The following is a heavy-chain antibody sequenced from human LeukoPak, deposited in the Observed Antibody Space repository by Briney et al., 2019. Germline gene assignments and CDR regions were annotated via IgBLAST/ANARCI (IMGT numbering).Heavy chain of an antibody. D-gene: IGHD3-22*01. CDR1: GFTFSDYY. V-gene: IGHV3-11*01. CDR2: ISTSAGTI. J-gene: IGHJ4*02. Sequence: GESLRLSCAASGFTFSDYYMTWIRQAPGKGLEWISYISTSAGTIYYADSVKGRFTISRDNAKNSLYLQMNSLRAEDTAVYYFARDAIDSSGFDFDYWGRETLVSVSS. CDR3: ARDAIDSSGFDFDY.